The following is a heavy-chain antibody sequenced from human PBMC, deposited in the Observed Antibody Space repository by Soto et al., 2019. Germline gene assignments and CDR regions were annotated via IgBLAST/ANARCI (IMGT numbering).Heavy chain of an antibody. CDR3: AKDSGYDFYYYGMDV. CDR2: ISYDGSNK. J-gene: IGHJ6*01. D-gene: IGHD5-12*01. CDR1: GFTFSSYG. V-gene: IGHV3-30*18. Sequence: QVQLVESGGGVVQPGRSLRLSCAASGFTFSSYGMHWVRQAPGKGLEWVAVISYDGSNKYYADSVKGRFTISRDNSKNTLYLQMNSLRAEDTAVYYCAKDSGYDFYYYGMDVW.